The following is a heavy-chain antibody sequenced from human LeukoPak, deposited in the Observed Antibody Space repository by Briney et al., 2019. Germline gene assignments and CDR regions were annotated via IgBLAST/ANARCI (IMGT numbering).Heavy chain of an antibody. Sequence: SETLSLTCAVYGGSFSGYYWSWIRQPAGKGLEWIGRIYTSGSTNYNPSLKSRVTISVDTSKNQFSLKLSSVTAADTAVYYCARTYDSSGYYVGWGQGTLVTVSS. CDR3: ARTYDSSGYYVG. CDR1: GGSFSGYY. V-gene: IGHV4-59*10. CDR2: IYTSGST. D-gene: IGHD3-22*01. J-gene: IGHJ4*02.